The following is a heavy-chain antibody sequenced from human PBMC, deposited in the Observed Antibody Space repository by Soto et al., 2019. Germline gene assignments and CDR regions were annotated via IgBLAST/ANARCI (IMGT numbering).Heavy chain of an antibody. D-gene: IGHD3-16*01. CDR1: GYTLIGNY. CDR3: ATEGTGNYVIL. J-gene: IGHJ4*02. V-gene: IGHV1-46*01. CDR2: INPSDGYT. Sequence: SAKVSSKASGYTLIGNYIHWVRQAPGQGLEGMGRINPSDGYTADTQELQGRLSMTSDTSTSTVFMELSSLTSQDTAVYFCATEGTGNYVILCGQATLVTFTS.